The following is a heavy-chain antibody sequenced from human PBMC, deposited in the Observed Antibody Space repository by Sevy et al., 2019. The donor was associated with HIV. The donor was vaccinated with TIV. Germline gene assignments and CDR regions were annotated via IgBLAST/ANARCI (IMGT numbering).Heavy chain of an antibody. D-gene: IGHD3-10*01. V-gene: IGHV4-59*01. CDR3: ARAKYYSSGTSYYMDV. J-gene: IGHJ6*03. CDR1: IDSISSYS. Sequence: SETLSLTCTVSIDSISSYSWSWIRQPPGKGLEWIGHVYNSGTTNYNHSLKSRVTISVDTSKNQISLKLNSVTAADTAVYYCARAKYYSSGTSYYMDVWGKGTTVTVSS. CDR2: VYNSGTT.